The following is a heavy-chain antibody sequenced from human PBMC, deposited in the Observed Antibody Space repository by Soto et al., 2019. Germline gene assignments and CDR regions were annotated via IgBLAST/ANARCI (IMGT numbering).Heavy chain of an antibody. J-gene: IGHJ4*02. CDR3: ATSRDATSGGLDY. CDR2: INPNSGDT. CDR1: GYTFTGYY. Sequence: ASVKVSCKASGYTFTGYYMHWVRQAPGQGLEWTGWINPNSGDTNCAQKFQGWVTMTRDTSISTAYMELSRLRSDDTAIYYCATSRDATSGGLDYWGQGTLVTVS. V-gene: IGHV1-2*04. D-gene: IGHD2-15*01.